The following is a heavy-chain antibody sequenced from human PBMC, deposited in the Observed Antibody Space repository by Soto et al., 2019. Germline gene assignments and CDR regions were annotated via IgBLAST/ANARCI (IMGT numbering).Heavy chain of an antibody. V-gene: IGHV5-51*01. J-gene: IGHJ4*02. Sequence: PGESLKISCKGSGYNFAVYWIAWVRQMPGKGLELMGVIYPSDSDTRYRPSFQGQVTISADKSISSAYLQWSSLRAEDTAVYYCARDTSSTPFDYWGQGTLVTVSS. D-gene: IGHD2-2*01. CDR3: ARDTSSTPFDY. CDR2: IYPSDSDT. CDR1: GYNFAVYW.